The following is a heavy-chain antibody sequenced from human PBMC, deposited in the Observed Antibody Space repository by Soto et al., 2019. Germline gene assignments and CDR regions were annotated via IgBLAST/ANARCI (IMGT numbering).Heavy chain of an antibody. CDR1: VGTFSSYA. Sequence: QVQLVQSGAEVKKPGSSVKVSCKASVGTFSSYAISWVRQAPGQGLEWMGGIIPIFGTANYARKFQGRVTITAEESTSTAYMELSSLRSEDTAVYYCALGGTIVVVTATHFDYWGQGTLVTVAS. CDR3: ALGGTIVVVTATHFDY. D-gene: IGHD2-21*02. CDR2: IIPIFGTA. J-gene: IGHJ4*02. V-gene: IGHV1-69*12.